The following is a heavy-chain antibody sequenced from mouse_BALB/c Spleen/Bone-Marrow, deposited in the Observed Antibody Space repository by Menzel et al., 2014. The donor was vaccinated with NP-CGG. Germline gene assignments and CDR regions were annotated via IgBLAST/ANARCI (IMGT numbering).Heavy chain of an antibody. Sequence: EVKLQESGPDLVKPGASAKISCKASGYSFTGYYMHRVKQSHGKSLEWIGRVNPNNGGTSYNQKFKGKAILTVDKSSSTAYMELRSLTSEDSAVYYCARGYGNYWYFDDWGEGTTVTVSA. CDR3: ARGYGNYWYFDD. CDR1: GYSFTGYY. V-gene: IGHV1-26*01. J-gene: IGHJ1*01. CDR2: VNPNNGGT. D-gene: IGHD2-1*01.